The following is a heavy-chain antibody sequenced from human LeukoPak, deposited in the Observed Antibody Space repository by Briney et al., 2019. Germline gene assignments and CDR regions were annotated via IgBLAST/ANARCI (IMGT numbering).Heavy chain of an antibody. V-gene: IGHV4-34*01. D-gene: IGHD7-27*01. CDR1: GASSSYDY. Sequence: PETLSLTCAVYGASSSYDYWSWIRQAPGKGLEWIGEINHSGSITYNPSLKIRVTISAEKSKSQFSLRLTSVTAADTAVYYCAKGVWAPRFDSWGQGTLVTVSS. CDR2: INHSGSI. J-gene: IGHJ5*01. CDR3: AKGVWAPRFDS.